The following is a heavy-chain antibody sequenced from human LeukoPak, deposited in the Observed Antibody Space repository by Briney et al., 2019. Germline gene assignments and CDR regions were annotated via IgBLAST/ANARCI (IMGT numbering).Heavy chain of an antibody. D-gene: IGHD4-23*01. J-gene: IGHJ4*02. CDR3: ARGARKGDDYGGFFDY. CDR1: GFTFSSYA. Sequence: GGSLRLSCAASGFTFSSYAMHWVRQAPGKGLEWVAVISYDGSNKYYADSVKGRFTISRDNSRNTLYLQMNSLRAQDTAVYYCARGARKGDDYGGFFDYWGQGTLVTVSS. CDR2: ISYDGSNK. V-gene: IGHV3-30*04.